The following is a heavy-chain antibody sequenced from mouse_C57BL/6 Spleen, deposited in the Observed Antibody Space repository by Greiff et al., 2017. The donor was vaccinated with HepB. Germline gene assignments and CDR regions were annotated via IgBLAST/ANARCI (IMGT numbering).Heavy chain of an antibody. CDR3: TTAKLLSFAY. V-gene: IGHV14-1*01. CDR1: GFNIKDYY. Sequence: EVQLQQSGAELVRPGASVKLSCTASGFNIKDYYMHWVKPRPEQGLERSGRIDPEDGDTEYAPKFQGKATMTADTSSNTAYLQLSSMTSEGTAVYYCTTAKLLSFAYWGQGTLVTVSA. D-gene: IGHD2-12*01. J-gene: IGHJ3*01. CDR2: IDPEDGDT.